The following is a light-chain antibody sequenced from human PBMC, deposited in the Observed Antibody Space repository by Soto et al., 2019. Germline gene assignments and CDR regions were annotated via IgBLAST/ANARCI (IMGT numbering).Light chain of an antibody. V-gene: IGKV1-33*01. CDR3: QQYENLPT. J-gene: IGKJ5*01. CDR2: DAS. Sequence: DIQMTQSPSSLSASVGDRVTITCQASQNINNYLNWYQQKPGRAPKLLIYDASNWEAGVPSRFRGSGSGTDVTFTISRLQPEDIATYYCQQYENLPTFGQGTRLEIK. CDR1: QNINNY.